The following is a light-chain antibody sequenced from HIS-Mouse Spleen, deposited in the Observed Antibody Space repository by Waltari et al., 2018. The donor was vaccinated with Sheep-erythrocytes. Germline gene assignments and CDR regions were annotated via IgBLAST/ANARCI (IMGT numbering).Light chain of an antibody. CDR2: EGS. Sequence: QSALTQPASVSGSPGQSITIPCTGTSSDVGSYNLFSWYQQHPGKAPKLMIDEGSKRPSGVSNRFSGSKSGNTASLTISGLQAEDEADYYCCSYAGSSTPWVFGGGTKLTVL. V-gene: IGLV2-23*01. CDR1: SSDVGSYNL. J-gene: IGLJ3*02. CDR3: CSYAGSSTPWV.